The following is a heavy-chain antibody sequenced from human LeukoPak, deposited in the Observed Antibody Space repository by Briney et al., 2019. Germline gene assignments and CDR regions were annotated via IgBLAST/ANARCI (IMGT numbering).Heavy chain of an antibody. J-gene: IGHJ1*01. CDR2: ISIGGGTI. CDR3: ARDDIVSQH. D-gene: IGHD5-12*01. Sequence: PGESLRLSSAASGFNFGDYYMSWIRQAPGKGLEWISYISIGGGTIKYADSVKGRFTISRDNANNYLYLQMDSLRGEDTAVYFCARDDIVSQHWGQGTLVTVSS. CDR1: GFNFGDYY. V-gene: IGHV3-11*01.